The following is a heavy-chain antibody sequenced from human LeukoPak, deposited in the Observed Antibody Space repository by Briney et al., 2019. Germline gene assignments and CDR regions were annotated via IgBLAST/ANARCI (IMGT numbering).Heavy chain of an antibody. V-gene: IGHV3-21*01. Sequence: PGGSLRLSCAASGFTFSSYSMNWVRQAPGKGLEWVSSISSSSTCIYYADSVKGRFTISRDNAKNSLYLQMNSLRAEDTAVYYCARDQRQNLWGRGTLVTVSS. D-gene: IGHD6-25*01. CDR3: ARDQRQNL. J-gene: IGHJ2*01. CDR2: ISSSSTCI. CDR1: GFTFSSYS.